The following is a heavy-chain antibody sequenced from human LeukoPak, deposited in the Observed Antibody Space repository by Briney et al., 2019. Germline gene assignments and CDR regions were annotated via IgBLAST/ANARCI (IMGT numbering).Heavy chain of an antibody. CDR3: ARGIVGALGAYSHYYMDV. CDR2: IYYSGST. D-gene: IGHD1-26*01. V-gene: IGHV4-59*01. J-gene: IGHJ6*03. Sequence: PSETLSLTCTVSGGSISSYYWNWIRQPPGKGLEWLAYIYYSGSTNYNPSLKSRVTMSVDTSKNLFSLKLNSVTAADTAVYYCARGIVGALGAYSHYYMDVWGKGTTVTVSS. CDR1: GGSISSYY.